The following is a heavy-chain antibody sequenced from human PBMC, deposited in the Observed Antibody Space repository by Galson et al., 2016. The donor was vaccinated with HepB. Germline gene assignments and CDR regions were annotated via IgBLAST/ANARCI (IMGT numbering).Heavy chain of an antibody. V-gene: IGHV3-30*03. J-gene: IGHJ4*02. CDR2: ISPDGSII. Sequence: SLRLSCAASGFSFSTYGMRWVRQAPGKGLEWVAVISPDGSIIHSADSVKGRFTISRDNSKNTLYLQMNSLRAEDTAVYYCARGDIVGAIFDYWGQGTLVTVSS. D-gene: IGHD1-26*01. CDR3: ARGDIVGAIFDY. CDR1: GFSFSTYG.